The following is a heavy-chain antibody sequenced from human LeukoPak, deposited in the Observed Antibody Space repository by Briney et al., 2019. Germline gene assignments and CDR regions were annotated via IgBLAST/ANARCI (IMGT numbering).Heavy chain of an antibody. Sequence: PSETLSLTCTVSGDSIATTAFYWGWIRQPPGKGLEWVGTIYFSGSTYYNPSLKRRVTMSMDTAKNQFSLTLASATAADTAVYYCARRGSGWYQFDYWGQGTLVPVSS. J-gene: IGHJ4*02. CDR2: IYFSGST. D-gene: IGHD6-19*01. V-gene: IGHV4-39*01. CDR3: ARRGSGWYQFDY. CDR1: GDSIATTAFY.